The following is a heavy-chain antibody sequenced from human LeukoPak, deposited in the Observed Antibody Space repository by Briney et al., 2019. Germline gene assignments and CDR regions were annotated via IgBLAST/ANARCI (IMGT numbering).Heavy chain of an antibody. Sequence: GGSLRLSCEASGFTFRSYSMNWVRQAPGKGLEWVSSISSSSSYIYYADSVKSRFTISRDNAKNSLYLQMSSLRADDTAVYYCARDIVTAMVDYWGQGTLVTVSS. V-gene: IGHV3-21*01. CDR2: ISSSSSYI. J-gene: IGHJ4*02. CDR3: ARDIVTAMVDY. CDR1: GFTFRSYS. D-gene: IGHD5-12*01.